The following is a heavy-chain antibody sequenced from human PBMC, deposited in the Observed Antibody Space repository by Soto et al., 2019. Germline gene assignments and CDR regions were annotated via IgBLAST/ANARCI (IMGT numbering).Heavy chain of an antibody. CDR3: ARDRELRYFDWFPRESYYYGGMDV. Sequence: GASVKVSCKASVYTFTSYGISWVRQAPGQGLEWVGWISAYNGNTNYAQKLQGRVTMTTDTSTSTAYMELRSLRSDDTAVYYCARDRELRYFDWFPRESYYYGGMDVWGQGTTVTVSS. CDR2: ISAYNGNT. J-gene: IGHJ6*02. CDR1: VYTFTSYG. V-gene: IGHV1-18*04. D-gene: IGHD3-9*01.